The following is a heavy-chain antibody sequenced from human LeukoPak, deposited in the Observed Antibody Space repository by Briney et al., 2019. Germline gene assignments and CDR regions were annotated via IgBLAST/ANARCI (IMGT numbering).Heavy chain of an antibody. CDR1: GGTFSSYT. Sequence: SVKVSCKASGGTFSSYTISWVRQAPGQGLEWMGRTIPIFGTANYAQKFQGRVTITTDESTSTAYMELSSLRSEDTAVCYCARDLGGCSSTSCCFYYWGQGTLVTVSS. V-gene: IGHV1-69*05. CDR3: ARDLGGCSSTSCCFYY. CDR2: TIPIFGTA. J-gene: IGHJ4*02. D-gene: IGHD2-2*01.